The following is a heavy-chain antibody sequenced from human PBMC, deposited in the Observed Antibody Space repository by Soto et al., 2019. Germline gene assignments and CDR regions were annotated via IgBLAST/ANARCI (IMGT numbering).Heavy chain of an antibody. V-gene: IGHV3-23*01. D-gene: IGHD2-8*01. J-gene: IGHJ6*02. CDR1: GFTVSSHA. CDR3: TKSRRSILMVYGFGGMDV. CDR2: ISGSGDGT. Sequence: PGGSLRLSCAASGFTVSSHAMSWVRQAPGKWLEWVSSISGSGDGTYYGDSVKGRFTISRDSSSSTLYLQMNNLRGDDTAVYFCTKSRRSILMVYGFGGMDVWGQGTTVNVSS.